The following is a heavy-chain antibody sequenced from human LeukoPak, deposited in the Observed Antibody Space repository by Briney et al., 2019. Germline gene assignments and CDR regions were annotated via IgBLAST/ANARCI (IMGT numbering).Heavy chain of an antibody. D-gene: IGHD2-21*02. V-gene: IGHV1-69*13. J-gene: IGHJ3*02. CDR3: ARDLGVTSLAFDI. Sequence: SVKVSCKASGGTFSSYAISWVRQAPGQGLEWMGGIIPIFGTANYAQEFQGRVTITADESTSTAYMELSSLRSEDTAVYYYARDLGVTSLAFDIWGQGTMVTVSS. CDR2: IIPIFGTA. CDR1: GGTFSSYA.